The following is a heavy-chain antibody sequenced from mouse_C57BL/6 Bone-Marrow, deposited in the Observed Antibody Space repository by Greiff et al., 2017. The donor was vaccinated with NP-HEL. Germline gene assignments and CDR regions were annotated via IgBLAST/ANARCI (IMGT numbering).Heavy chain of an antibody. D-gene: IGHD1-1*01. CDR1: GFTFSDYY. CDR2: ISNGGGST. J-gene: IGHJ4*01. CDR3: ARQFTTVVGAMDY. V-gene: IGHV5-12*01. Sequence: EVKLVESGGGLVQPGGSLKLSCAASGFTFSDYYMYWVRQTPEKRLEWVAYISNGGGSTYYPDTVKGRFTISRDNAKNTLYLQMSRLKSEDTAMYYCARQFTTVVGAMDYWGQGTSVTVSS.